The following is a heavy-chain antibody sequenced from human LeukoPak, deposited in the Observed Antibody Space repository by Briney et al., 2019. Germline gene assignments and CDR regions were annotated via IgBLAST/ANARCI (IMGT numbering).Heavy chain of an antibody. CDR3: ASGVKDWFDP. CDR1: GVSISSYY. CDR2: IYTSGST. D-gene: IGHD3-3*01. V-gene: IGHV4-4*07. Sequence: SETLSLTCTVSGVSISSYYWSWIRQPAGRGLEWLGRIYTSGSTNYNPSLKSRVTMSVDTSKNQFSLKLSSVTAADTAVYYCASGVKDWFDPWGQGALVTVSS. J-gene: IGHJ5*02.